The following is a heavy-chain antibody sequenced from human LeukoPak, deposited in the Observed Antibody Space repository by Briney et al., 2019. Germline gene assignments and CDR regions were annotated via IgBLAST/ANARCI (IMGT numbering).Heavy chain of an antibody. CDR2: IWYDGSNK. Sequence: GRSLRLSCAASGFTFSSYGMHWVRQAPGKGLEWVAVIWYDGSNKYYADSVKGRFTISRDNSKNTLYLQMNSLRAEDTAVYYCARGDRVKVSARLFDYWGQGTLVTVSS. CDR3: ARGDRVKVSARLFDY. D-gene: IGHD6-6*01. V-gene: IGHV3-33*01. CDR1: GFTFSSYG. J-gene: IGHJ4*02.